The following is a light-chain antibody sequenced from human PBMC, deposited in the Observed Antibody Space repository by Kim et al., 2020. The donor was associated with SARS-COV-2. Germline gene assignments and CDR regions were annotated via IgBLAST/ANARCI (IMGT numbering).Light chain of an antibody. CDR1: SLRSYY. CDR3: NSRDSSGNHVV. V-gene: IGLV3-19*01. J-gene: IGLJ2*01. CDR2: GKN. Sequence: SSELTQDPAVSVALGQTVRITCQGDSLRSYYASWYQQKPGQAPVLVIYGKNNRPSGIPDRFSGSSSGNTASLTITGAQAEGDADYYCNSRDSSGNHVVFG.